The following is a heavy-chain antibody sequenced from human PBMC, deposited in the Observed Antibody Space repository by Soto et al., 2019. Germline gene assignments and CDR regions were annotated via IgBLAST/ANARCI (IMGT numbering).Heavy chain of an antibody. CDR2: ISSSGSTI. CDR3: ARGTIFGVAADAFDI. J-gene: IGHJ3*02. D-gene: IGHD3-3*01. CDR1: GFTFSDYY. Sequence: PGGSLRLSCAASGFTFSDYYMSWIRRAPGKGLEWVSYISSSGSTIYYADSVKGRFTISRDNAKNSLYLQMNSLRAEDTAVYYCARGTIFGVAADAFDIWGQGTMVTVSS. V-gene: IGHV3-11*01.